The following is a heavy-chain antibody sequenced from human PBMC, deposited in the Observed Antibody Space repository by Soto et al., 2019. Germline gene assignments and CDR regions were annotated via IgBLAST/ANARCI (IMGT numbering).Heavy chain of an antibody. CDR1: RFTFSGYS. CDR2: ISGSGGST. CDR3: AKSYGDTWKHYYFDY. Sequence: EVQLLESGGGLVQPGGSLRLSCAASRFTFSGYSMSWVRQAPGKALEWVSGISGSGGSTYYADSVKGRFTISRDNSESTLFLQMNSLRAEDTALYYCAKSYGDTWKHYYFDYWGQGTLVTVSS. V-gene: IGHV3-23*01. D-gene: IGHD3-3*02. J-gene: IGHJ4*02.